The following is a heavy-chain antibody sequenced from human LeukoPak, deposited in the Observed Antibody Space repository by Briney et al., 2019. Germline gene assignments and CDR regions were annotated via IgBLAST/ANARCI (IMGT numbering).Heavy chain of an antibody. J-gene: IGHJ4*02. CDR2: VSGGGTT. V-gene: IGHV3-23*01. Sequence: GGSLRLSCAASGLTFSSYGMSWVRQAPGKELEWVSAVSGGGTTSYADSVRGRFTISRDNSKNTLFLQMNSLRAEDTALYYCAKDLLLLTAKTFDYWGQGTLVTVSS. CDR3: AKDLLLLTAKTFDY. D-gene: IGHD3-9*01. CDR1: GLTFSSYG.